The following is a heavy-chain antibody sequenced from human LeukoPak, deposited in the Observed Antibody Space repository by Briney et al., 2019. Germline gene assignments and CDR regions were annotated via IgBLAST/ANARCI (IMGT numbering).Heavy chain of an antibody. CDR2: INHSGST. Sequence: SETLSLTCAVYGGSFSGYYWSWIRQPPGKGLEWIGEINHSGSTNYNPSLKSRVTISVDTSKNQFSLKLSSVTAADTAVYHCAREAAAFDYWGQGTLVTVSS. V-gene: IGHV4-34*01. CDR1: GGSFSGYY. CDR3: AREAAAFDY. D-gene: IGHD6-13*01. J-gene: IGHJ4*02.